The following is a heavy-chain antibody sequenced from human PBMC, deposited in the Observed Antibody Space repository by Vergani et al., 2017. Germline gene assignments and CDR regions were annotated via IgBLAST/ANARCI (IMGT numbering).Heavy chain of an antibody. CDR2: ISWNSGSI. J-gene: IGHJ1*01. CDR3: AKDSNSAEYFQH. Sequence: EVQLVESGGGLVKPGGSLRLSCAASGFTFSSYSMNWVRQAPGKGLEWVSGISWNSGSIGYADSVKGRFTISRDNAKNSLYLQMNSLRAEDTALYYCAKDSNSAEYFQHWGQGTLVTVSS. CDR1: GFTFSSYS. D-gene: IGHD5-18*01. V-gene: IGHV3-9*01.